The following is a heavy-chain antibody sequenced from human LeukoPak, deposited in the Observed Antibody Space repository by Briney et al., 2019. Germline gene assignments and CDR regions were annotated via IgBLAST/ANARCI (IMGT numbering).Heavy chain of an antibody. Sequence: PGGSLRLSCATSGFTFDDYGMAWVRQVPGKGLEWVSGINWHGGATCYADSVRGRFTISRDTAKNSLYLDMSSLRVDDTALYYCARTVGALTAMVLYWGHGTLVTVSS. CDR1: GFTFDDYG. D-gene: IGHD5-18*01. J-gene: IGHJ4*01. CDR3: ARTVGALTAMVLY. V-gene: IGHV3-20*04. CDR2: INWHGGAT.